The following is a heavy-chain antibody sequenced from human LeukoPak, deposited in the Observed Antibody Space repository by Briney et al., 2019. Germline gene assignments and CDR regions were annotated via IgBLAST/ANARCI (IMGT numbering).Heavy chain of an antibody. Sequence: AGGSLRLSCAASGFTFSSYAMSRVRQAPGKGLEWVSAISGSGGSTYYADSVKGRFTISRDNSKNTLYLQMNSLRAEDTAVYYCAKDSEKYYDYVWGSYRYTEGMVDWGQGTLVTVSS. CDR3: AKDSEKYYDYVWGSYRYTEGMVD. D-gene: IGHD3-16*02. CDR2: ISGSGGST. CDR1: GFTFSSYA. J-gene: IGHJ4*02. V-gene: IGHV3-23*01.